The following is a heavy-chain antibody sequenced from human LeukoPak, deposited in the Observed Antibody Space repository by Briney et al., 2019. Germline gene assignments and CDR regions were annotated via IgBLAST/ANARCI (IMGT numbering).Heavy chain of an antibody. J-gene: IGHJ5*01. CDR2: MNPNSGNT. D-gene: IGHD2-15*01. Sequence: ASVKVSCKASGYTFTSYDINWVRQATGQGLEWMGWMNPNSGNTGYAQKFQGRVTMTRNTSISTAYMELSSLRSEDTAVYYCARGRGYCSGGSCYHNENWFDSWGQGTLVTVSS. V-gene: IGHV1-8*01. CDR1: GYTFTSYD. CDR3: ARGRGYCSGGSCYHNENWFDS.